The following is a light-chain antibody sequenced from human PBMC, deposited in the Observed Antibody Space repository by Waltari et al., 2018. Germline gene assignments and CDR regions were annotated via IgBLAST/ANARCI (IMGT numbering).Light chain of an antibody. CDR3: SSFAGRWV. J-gene: IGLJ3*02. CDR2: EVT. V-gene: IGLV2-8*01. Sequence: QSALTQPPSASGSPGQSVTISCTGTSSDFGNYNFVSWYQQHPGKAPKVIIYEVTKRSSGVPVRFSGSKACNTASLTVSGLQAEDEADYYCSSFAGRWVFGGGTKLT. CDR1: SSDFGNYNF.